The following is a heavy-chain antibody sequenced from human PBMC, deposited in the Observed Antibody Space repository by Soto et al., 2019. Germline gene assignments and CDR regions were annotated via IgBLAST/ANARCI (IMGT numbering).Heavy chain of an antibody. CDR1: GFTFSTYA. V-gene: IGHV3-23*01. J-gene: IGHJ4*02. CDR3: DGSDF. D-gene: IGHD1-26*01. CDR2: ISGSGSNT. Sequence: EVRLLESGGGLVQPGGSLRLSCAASGFTFSTYAMSWARQAPGKGLEWVSTISGSGSNTHYADSVRGRFTISRDNSKNTLYLQMESLRVEDTAVYYWDGSDFWGQGTLVTVSS.